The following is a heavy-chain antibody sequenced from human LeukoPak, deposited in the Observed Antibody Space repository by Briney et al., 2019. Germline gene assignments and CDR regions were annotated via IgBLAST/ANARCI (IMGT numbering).Heavy chain of an antibody. CDR2: INPNSGDT. Sequence: ASVNVSCTASGYTFTGYYMHWVRQAPGQGLEWMGWINPNSGDTSYAQKFQGRVTMTRDTSISTAYMELSRLRPDDTAVYYCAREDYDSSGEYFQHWGQGTLVTVSS. V-gene: IGHV1-2*02. CDR3: AREDYDSSGEYFQH. D-gene: IGHD3-22*01. J-gene: IGHJ1*01. CDR1: GYTFTGYY.